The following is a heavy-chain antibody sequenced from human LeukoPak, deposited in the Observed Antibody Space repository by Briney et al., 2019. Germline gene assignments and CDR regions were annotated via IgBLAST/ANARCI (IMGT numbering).Heavy chain of an antibody. D-gene: IGHD3-3*01. V-gene: IGHV3-74*01. CDR3: ARDRYDFWSGYLNWFDP. Sequence: GGSLRLSCAASGFTFSSYWMHWVRQAPVKGLMWVSRINSDGSSTSYADSVKGRFTISRDNAKNTLYLQMNSLRAEDTAVYYCARDRYDFWSGYLNWFDPWGQGTLVTVSS. J-gene: IGHJ5*02. CDR2: INSDGSST. CDR1: GFTFSSYW.